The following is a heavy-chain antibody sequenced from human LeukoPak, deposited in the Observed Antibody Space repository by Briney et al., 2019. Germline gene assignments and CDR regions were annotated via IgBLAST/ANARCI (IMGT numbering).Heavy chain of an antibody. Sequence: ASVKVSCKASGYTFTGYYMHWVRQAPGQGLEWMGWINPNSGGTNYAQKFQGWVTTTRDTSISTAYMELSRLRSDDTAVYYCARGRPVGSGSYYKYWGQGTLVTVSS. D-gene: IGHD3-10*01. J-gene: IGHJ4*02. CDR2: INPNSGGT. CDR1: GYTFTGYY. CDR3: ARGRPVGSGSYYKY. V-gene: IGHV1-2*04.